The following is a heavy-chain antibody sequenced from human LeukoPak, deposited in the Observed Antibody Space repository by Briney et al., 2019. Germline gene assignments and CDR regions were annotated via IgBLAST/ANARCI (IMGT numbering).Heavy chain of an antibody. D-gene: IGHD3-10*01. CDR3: ARAGLGEFDY. Sequence: GGSLRLSCAASGFTFSSYEMNWVRQAPGKGLEWVSYISSSGSTIYYADSVKGRFTISRDNAKYSLYLQMNSLRAEDTAVYYCARAGLGEFDYWGQGTLVTVSS. CDR1: GFTFSSYE. J-gene: IGHJ4*02. CDR2: ISSSGSTI. V-gene: IGHV3-48*03.